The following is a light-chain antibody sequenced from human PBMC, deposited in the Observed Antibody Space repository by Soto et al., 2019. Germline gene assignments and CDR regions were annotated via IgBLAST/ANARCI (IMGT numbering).Light chain of an antibody. Sequence: QSVLTQPPSVSGAPGQRVTISCTGSSSNIGAGYDVHWYQQLPGTAPKLLIYGNSNRPSGVPDRFSGSKSGTSASLAITGLQAEDEADYHCQSYDSSLSGSPVVFGGGTKLTVL. CDR1: SSNIGAGYD. J-gene: IGLJ2*01. CDR3: QSYDSSLSGSPVV. V-gene: IGLV1-40*01. CDR2: GNS.